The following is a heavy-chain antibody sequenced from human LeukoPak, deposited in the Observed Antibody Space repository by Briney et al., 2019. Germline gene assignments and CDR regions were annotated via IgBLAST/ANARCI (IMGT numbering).Heavy chain of an antibody. J-gene: IGHJ4*02. CDR2: IHNSGST. Sequence: ASETLSLTCAVYAGSFSGNYWSWIRQPPGRGLEWLGEIHNSGSTNYNPSLKSRVTISVDTSKNQFSLKLSSVTAADTAVYYCARSQFGHYGSWSGVDFDYWGQGTLVTVSS. V-gene: IGHV4-34*01. D-gene: IGHD3-10*01. CDR3: ARSQFGHYGSWSGVDFDY. CDR1: AGSFSGNY.